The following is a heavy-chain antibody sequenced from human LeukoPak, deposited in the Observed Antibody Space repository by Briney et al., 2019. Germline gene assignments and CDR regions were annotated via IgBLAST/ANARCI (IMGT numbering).Heavy chain of an antibody. CDR1: GYTFTSYG. J-gene: IGHJ4*02. D-gene: IGHD4-17*01. CDR2: ISAYNGNT. V-gene: IGHV1-18*04. Sequence: ASVKLSCKASGYTFTSYGISWVRQAPGQGLEWMGWISAYNGNTNYAQKLQGRVTMTTDTSTSTAYMELRSLRSDDTAAYYCAREGDYGDYFDYWGQGTLVTVSS. CDR3: AREGDYGDYFDY.